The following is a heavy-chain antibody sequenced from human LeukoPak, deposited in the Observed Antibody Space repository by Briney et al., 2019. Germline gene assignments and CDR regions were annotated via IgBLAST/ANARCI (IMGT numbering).Heavy chain of an antibody. CDR1: GYPFSAHF. Sequence: ASVKVSCKASGYPFSAHFLNWVRQAPGQGLEWMGNIDTTTGNPRYAQDFTGRFVFSLDTSVSTAYLQITSLKADDTAAYYCVRGTPTPGMDYWGQGTQVTVSS. CDR3: VRGTPTPGMDY. D-gene: IGHD3-10*01. CDR2: IDTTTGNP. V-gene: IGHV7-4-1*02. J-gene: IGHJ4*02.